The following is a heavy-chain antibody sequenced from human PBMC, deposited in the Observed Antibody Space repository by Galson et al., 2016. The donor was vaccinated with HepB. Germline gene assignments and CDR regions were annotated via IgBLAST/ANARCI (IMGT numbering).Heavy chain of an antibody. V-gene: IGHV3-33*01. Sequence: SLRLSCAASGFTFSSFAMHWVRQAPGKGLEWVALVWYDGITTYYVDSVKGRLTISRDNSKNKLFLQMDSLRAEDTAVDYCAAKRSDFGELSPLDYWGQGTLVNVSS. D-gene: IGHD3-10*01. CDR3: AAKRSDFGELSPLDY. CDR2: VWYDGITT. J-gene: IGHJ4*02. CDR1: GFTFSSFA.